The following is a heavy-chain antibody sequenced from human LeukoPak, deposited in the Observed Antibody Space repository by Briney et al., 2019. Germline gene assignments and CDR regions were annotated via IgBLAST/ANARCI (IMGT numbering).Heavy chain of an antibody. D-gene: IGHD2-2*01. CDR2: LKSQTDGGTT. CDR3: ATGPEPAAMVSDF. CDR1: GFTFSNTW. V-gene: IGHV3-15*01. J-gene: IGHJ4*02. Sequence: GGSLRLSCVASGFTFSNTWMSWVRQAPGKGLEWVGRLKSQTDGGTTDYAAPVGGRFTISRDDSKNTLYLQMDSLKTDDTAVYYCATGPEPAAMVSDFWGQGTLVTVSS.